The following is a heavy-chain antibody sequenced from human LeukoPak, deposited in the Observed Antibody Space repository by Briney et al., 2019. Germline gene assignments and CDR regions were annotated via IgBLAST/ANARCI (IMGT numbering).Heavy chain of an antibody. CDR1: GFTFSSYA. J-gene: IGHJ6*02. CDR2: ISGSGGST. CDR3: VSNPYSSSSQKYYYYYGMDV. D-gene: IGHD6-6*01. V-gene: IGHV3-23*01. Sequence: VQPGGSLRLSCAASGFTFSSYAMRWARQAPGKGLEWVSTISGSGGSTYYADSVKGRFTISRDNSKNTLYLQMNSLRAEDTAVYYCVSNPYSSSSQKYYYYYGMDVWGQGTTVTVSS.